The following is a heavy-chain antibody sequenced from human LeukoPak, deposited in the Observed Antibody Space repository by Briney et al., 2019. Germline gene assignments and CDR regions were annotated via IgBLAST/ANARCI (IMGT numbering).Heavy chain of an antibody. CDR2: ISYDGSNK. CDR3: ARAGAAVAGYFDY. D-gene: IGHD6-19*01. J-gene: IGHJ4*02. V-gene: IGHV3-30-3*01. CDR1: GFTFSSYA. Sequence: GESLRLSCAASGFTFSSYAMSWVRQAPGKGLEWVAVISYDGSNKYYADSVKGRFTISRDNSKNTLYLQMNSLRAEDTAVYYCARAGAAVAGYFDYWGQGTLVTVSS.